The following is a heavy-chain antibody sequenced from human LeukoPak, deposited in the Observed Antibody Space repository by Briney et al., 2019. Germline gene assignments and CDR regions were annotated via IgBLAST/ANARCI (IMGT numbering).Heavy chain of an antibody. Sequence: SETLSLTCTVSGVSISSTSYCWGWIRQPPGKGLEWIGSIYYSGRTYYNPSLKSRLTISVDTPKNQFSLKLSSVTAADAAVYYCAQSLGASTWFGNWFDPWGQGTLVTVSS. CDR2: IYYSGRT. CDR1: GVSISSTSYC. V-gene: IGHV4-39*01. J-gene: IGHJ5*02. D-gene: IGHD3-10*01. CDR3: AQSLGASTWFGNWFDP.